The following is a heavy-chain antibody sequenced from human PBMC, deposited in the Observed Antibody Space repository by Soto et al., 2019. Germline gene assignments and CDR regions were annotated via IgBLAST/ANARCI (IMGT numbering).Heavy chain of an antibody. CDR3: ARVPYCSSSSCYSYFDS. J-gene: IGHJ4*02. CDR1: GFTLSNYW. CDR2: ISSDGSST. V-gene: IGHV3-74*01. Sequence: EVQLVESGGGLVQPGGSLRLSCAASGFTLSNYWMHWARQAPGKGLVWVSRISSDGSSTNYADSVKGRFTISRDNAKNTLHPHMNSLRAEDTAVYYCARVPYCSSSSCYSYFDSWGQGTLVTVSS. D-gene: IGHD2-2*01.